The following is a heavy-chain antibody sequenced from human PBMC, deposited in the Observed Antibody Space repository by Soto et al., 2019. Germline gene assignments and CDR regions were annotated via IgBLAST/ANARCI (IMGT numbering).Heavy chain of an antibody. V-gene: IGHV3-11*01. Sequence: QVQLVESGGGLVKPGGSLRLSCAASGFTFSDYYMTWIRQPPGKGLEWVSYISGSGNTIYYADSVKGRFTVSRDNARNSLYLQMNSLRAEDTAFCYCVSDPYYYASGYWGQGTLVTVSS. CDR1: GFTFSDYY. D-gene: IGHD3-10*01. J-gene: IGHJ4*02. CDR2: ISGSGNTI. CDR3: VSDPYYYASGY.